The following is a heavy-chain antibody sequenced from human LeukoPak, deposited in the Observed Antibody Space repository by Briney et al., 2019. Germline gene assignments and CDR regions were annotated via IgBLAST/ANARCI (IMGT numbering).Heavy chain of an antibody. Sequence: ASVKVSCKASRYTFTPYFIHWVRQAPGQGLEWMGIINPTGGSTTYAQKFQGRVTVTRDMSTSTVYMELSSLTSEDTAVYYCARDRVIVGGTATYNFDHWGQGTLVTVSS. CDR2: INPTGGST. CDR3: ARDRVIVGGTATYNFDH. D-gene: IGHD1-14*01. CDR1: RYTFTPYF. V-gene: IGHV1-46*01. J-gene: IGHJ4*02.